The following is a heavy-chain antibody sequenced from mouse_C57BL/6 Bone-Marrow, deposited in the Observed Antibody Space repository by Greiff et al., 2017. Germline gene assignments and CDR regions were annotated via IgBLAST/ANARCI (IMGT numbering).Heavy chain of an antibody. J-gene: IGHJ3*01. D-gene: IGHD1-3*01. CDR1: GYTFTSYW. V-gene: IGHV1-69*01. Sequence: QVQLQQPGAELVMPGASVKLSCKASGYTFTSYWMHWVKQRPGQGLEWIGEIDPSDSYTNYNQKFKGKATLTVDKSSSTAYLQLISLTSEDSAVYYCTREASGLWFAYWGQGTLVTVSA. CDR2: IDPSDSYT. CDR3: TREASGLWFAY.